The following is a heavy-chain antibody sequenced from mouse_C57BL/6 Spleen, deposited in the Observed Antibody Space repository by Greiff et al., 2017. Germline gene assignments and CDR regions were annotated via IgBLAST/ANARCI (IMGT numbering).Heavy chain of an antibody. D-gene: IGHD1-1*01. CDR2: IDPSDSYT. CDR1: GYTFTSYW. CDR3: ARNLYYGSSYPLFDD. V-gene: IGHV1-50*01. J-gene: IGHJ2*01. Sequence: QVHVKQPGAELVKPGASVKLSCKASGYTFTSYWMQWVKQRPGQGLEWIGEIDPSDSYTNYNQKFKGKATLTVDTSSSTAYMQLSSLTSEDSAVYYCARNLYYGSSYPLFDDWGQGTTLTVSS.